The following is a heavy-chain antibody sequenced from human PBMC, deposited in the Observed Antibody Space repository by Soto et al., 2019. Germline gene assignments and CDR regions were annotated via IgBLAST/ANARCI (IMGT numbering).Heavy chain of an antibody. V-gene: IGHV1-18*01. CDR3: ARGSSSGFSLDY. Sequence: QVQLVLSGGEVKKPGASVKVSCKASGYSFTSNGISWLRQAPGQGLEWMGWISAYNGDTKYAQKFQGRVTMTTETSTNTAYMELRSMRSDDTAVYFCARGSSSGFSLDYSGQGTLVTVSS. D-gene: IGHD3-22*01. J-gene: IGHJ4*02. CDR1: GYSFTSNG. CDR2: ISAYNGDT.